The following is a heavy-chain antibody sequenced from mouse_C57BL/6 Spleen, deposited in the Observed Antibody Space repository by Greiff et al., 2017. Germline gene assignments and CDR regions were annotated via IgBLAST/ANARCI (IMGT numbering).Heavy chain of an antibody. V-gene: IGHV5-9-1*02. D-gene: IGHD3-2*02. CDR3: TREGSSDDAMDY. CDR1: GFTFSSYA. Sequence: EVMLVESGEGLVKPGGSLKLSCAASGFTFSSYAMSWVRQTPEKRLEWVAYISSGGDYIYYADTVEGRFTISRDNARNTLYLQMSSLKSEDTAMYYCTREGSSDDAMDYWGQGTSVTVSS. CDR2: ISSGGDYI. J-gene: IGHJ4*01.